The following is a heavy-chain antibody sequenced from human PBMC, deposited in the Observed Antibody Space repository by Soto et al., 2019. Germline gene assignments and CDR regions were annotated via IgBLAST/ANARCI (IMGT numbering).Heavy chain of an antibody. D-gene: IGHD2-21*02. J-gene: IGHJ3*01. Sequence: QVQLMQSGAEVKKSGASVKVSCKASGYTFINYGIIWVRQAPGQGLEWMGWITDYNGSTKYARKFQDRVTMTTDTSTRTAYRELRSLRSDDTAIEFCARDDFGDLWRRLDVWGQGTRVTGSS. CDR2: ITDYNGST. CDR3: ARDDFGDLWRRLDV. CDR1: GYTFINYG. V-gene: IGHV1-18*04.